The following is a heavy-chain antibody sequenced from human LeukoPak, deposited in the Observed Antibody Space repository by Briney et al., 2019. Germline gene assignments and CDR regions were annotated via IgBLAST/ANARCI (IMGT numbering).Heavy chain of an antibody. CDR3: ARSGYGACFDY. D-gene: IGHD5-12*01. J-gene: IGHJ4*02. V-gene: IGHV4-30-4*08. CDR2: IYYSEST. Sequence: SETLSLTCTVSGGSISSGDYYWNWIRQPPGKGLEWIGYIYYSESTYYNPSLKSRVTISVDTSKNQFSLKLSSVTAADTAVYYCARSGYGACFDYWGQGTLVTVSS. CDR1: GGSISSGDYY.